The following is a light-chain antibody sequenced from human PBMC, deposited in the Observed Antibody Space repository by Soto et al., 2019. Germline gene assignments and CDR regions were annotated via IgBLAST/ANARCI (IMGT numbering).Light chain of an antibody. CDR2: GNS. J-gene: IGLJ7*01. V-gene: IGLV1-40*01. CDR3: QSYDNSLSGVV. Sequence: QSVLTQPPSVSGAPGHRVTISCSGGSSNIGAGFEVHWYQQFPGRAPKLLIFGNSHRPSGVSDRFSGSKSGTSASLAISGLQAKDEADYHCQSYDNSLSGVVFGGGTQLTVL. CDR1: SSNIGAGFE.